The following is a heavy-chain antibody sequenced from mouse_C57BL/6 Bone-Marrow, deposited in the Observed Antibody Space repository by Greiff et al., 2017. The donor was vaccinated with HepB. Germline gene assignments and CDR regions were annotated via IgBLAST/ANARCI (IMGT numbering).Heavy chain of an antibody. J-gene: IGHJ3*01. Sequence: QLQQPWAELVRPGTSVKLSCKASGYTFTSYWMHWVKQRPGQGLEWIGVIDPSDSYTNYNQKFKGKATLTVDTSSSTAYMQLSSLTSEDSAVYYCARDDPFAYWGQGTLVTVSA. V-gene: IGHV1-59*01. CDR3: ARDDPFAY. D-gene: IGHD2-3*01. CDR1: GYTFTSYW. CDR2: IDPSDSYT.